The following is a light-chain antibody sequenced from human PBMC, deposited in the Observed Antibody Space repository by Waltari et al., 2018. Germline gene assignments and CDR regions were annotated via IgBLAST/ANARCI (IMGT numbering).Light chain of an antibody. V-gene: IGKV3D-15*01. Sequence: EIVMTLSPATLSVSPGERATLSCRASQSVSTILAWYQQKPGQAPRLLIYGATNRATGIPARFSGSGSGTEFTLTINSLQSEDFAVYYCQQYDKWPPTFGQGTKVDI. CDR3: QQYDKWPPT. J-gene: IGKJ1*01. CDR1: QSVSTI. CDR2: GAT.